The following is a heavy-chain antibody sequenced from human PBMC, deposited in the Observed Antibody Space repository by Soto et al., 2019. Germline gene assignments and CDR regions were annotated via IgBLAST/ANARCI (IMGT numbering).Heavy chain of an antibody. V-gene: IGHV4-34*01. CDR1: GVSFRGYY. J-gene: IGHJ3*01. CDR2: INHSGST. Sequence: QVQLQQRGAGLLRPSETLSLTCAVSGVSFRGYYWSWIRQSPGKGLEWIGEINHSGSTNSNPSLKSRVTISVDTSKAQFSMNLTSVTAADAAVYYCARGRGFMWRNALDLWGQGTRVIVSS. CDR3: ARGRGFMWRNALDL. D-gene: IGHD2-21*01.